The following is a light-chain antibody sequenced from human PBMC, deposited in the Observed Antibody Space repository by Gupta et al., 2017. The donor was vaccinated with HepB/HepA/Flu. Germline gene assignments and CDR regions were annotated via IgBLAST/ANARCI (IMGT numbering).Light chain of an antibody. CDR1: RSNIGSNT. CDR2: SNN. Sequence: QSVLTQPPSASGTPGQRVTISCSGSRSNIGSNTANWYQQLPGTAPKLLIYSNNQRPSGVPDRFSGSKSGTSASLAISGLQSEDEADYYCAAWDDSLNVVFGGGTKLTVL. J-gene: IGLJ3*02. V-gene: IGLV1-44*01. CDR3: AAWDDSLNVV.